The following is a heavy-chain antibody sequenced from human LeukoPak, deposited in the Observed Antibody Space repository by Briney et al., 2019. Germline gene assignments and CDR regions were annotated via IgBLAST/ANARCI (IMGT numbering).Heavy chain of an antibody. Sequence: SETLSLTCTVPGGSISSYYWSWIRQPLGKGLEWIGYIYYSGSTNYNPSLKCRVTISVDTSKNQFSLKLSSVTAADTAVYYCARVRSDIDYWGQGTLVTVSS. J-gene: IGHJ4*02. CDR2: IYYSGST. V-gene: IGHV4-59*01. CDR1: GGSISSYY. CDR3: ARVRSDIDY.